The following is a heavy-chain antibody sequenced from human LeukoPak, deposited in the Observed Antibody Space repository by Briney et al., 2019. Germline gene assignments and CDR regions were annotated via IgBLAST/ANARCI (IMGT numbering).Heavy chain of an antibody. J-gene: IGHJ3*02. CDR3: ARDENYYDSSGYSRDAFDI. D-gene: IGHD3-22*01. V-gene: IGHV3-7*01. Sequence: GGSLRLSCVASGLTFSSYWMSWVRQAPGRGLEWVANIKQDGSEKYYVDSVKGRFTISRDNAKNSLYLQMNSLRAEDTAVYYCARDENYYDSSGYSRDAFDIWGQGTMVTVSS. CDR2: IKQDGSEK. CDR1: GLTFSSYW.